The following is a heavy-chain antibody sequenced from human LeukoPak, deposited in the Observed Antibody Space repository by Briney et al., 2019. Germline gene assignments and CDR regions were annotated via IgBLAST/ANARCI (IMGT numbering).Heavy chain of an antibody. CDR3: ARENSSSWYWDNYYYYYMDV. Sequence: EASLKVSCKASGYTFTGYYMHWVRQAPGQGLEWMGWINPNSGGTNYAQKFQGRVTMTRDTSISTAYMELSRLRSDDTAVYYCARENSSSWYWDNYYYYYMDVWGKGTTVTVSS. CDR1: GYTFTGYY. J-gene: IGHJ6*03. CDR2: INPNSGGT. V-gene: IGHV1-2*02. D-gene: IGHD6-13*01.